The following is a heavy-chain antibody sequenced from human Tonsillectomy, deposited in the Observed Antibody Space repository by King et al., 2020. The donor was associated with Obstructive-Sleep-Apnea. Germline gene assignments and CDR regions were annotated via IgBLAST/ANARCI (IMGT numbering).Heavy chain of an antibody. D-gene: IGHD6-13*01. CDR2: IYYSGTT. V-gene: IGHV4-39*07. CDR3: ASQSSSWYSIDY. CDR1: GGSISSSAYY. J-gene: IGHJ4*02. Sequence: QLQESGPGLVKPSETLSLTCTVSGGSISSSAYYWGWIRQPPGKGLEWIGSIYYSGTTYYNPSLQSRVTMSVDTSKNQFSLKPNSVTAADTAVYYCASQSSSWYSIDYWGQGTLVTVSS.